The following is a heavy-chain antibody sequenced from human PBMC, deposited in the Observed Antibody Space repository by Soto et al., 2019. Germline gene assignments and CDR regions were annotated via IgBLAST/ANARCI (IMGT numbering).Heavy chain of an antibody. D-gene: IGHD3-16*02. CDR2: ISYDGSDK. CDR1: GFTFSRHT. Sequence: QVQLEESGGGVVQPGTSLRLSCAASGFTFSRHTLHWVRQAPGKGLEWVASISYDGSDKNYADSVKGRVTSSRDNSKNTLCVQLDSLRADDTAVYYGARDRVRLGEFSLLGYFACWGQGTLVSVSS. CDR3: ARDRVRLGEFSLLGYFAC. V-gene: IGHV3-30*04. J-gene: IGHJ4*02.